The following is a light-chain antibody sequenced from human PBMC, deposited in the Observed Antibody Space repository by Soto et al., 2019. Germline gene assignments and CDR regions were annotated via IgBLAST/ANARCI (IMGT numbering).Light chain of an antibody. Sequence: QSALTQPASVSGSPGQSITISCTGTSSDVGGYNYVSWYQQHPGKAPKLMIYDVSNRPSGVSNRFSDSKSSNTASLTISGLQAEDEADYYCSSYTSSTPKVVFGGGNQLTVL. CDR3: SSYTSSTPKVV. CDR2: DVS. J-gene: IGLJ2*01. CDR1: SSDVGGYNY. V-gene: IGLV2-14*01.